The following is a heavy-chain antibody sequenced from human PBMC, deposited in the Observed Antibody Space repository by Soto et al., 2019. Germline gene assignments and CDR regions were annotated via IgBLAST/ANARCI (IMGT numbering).Heavy chain of an antibody. Sequence: QVQLVQSGAEVKKPGSSVKVSCKASGGTFSSYAISWVRQAPGQGLEWMGGIIPIFGTANYAQKFQGRVTITXXEXTXXAQLELSRRRSEDAAGYYCARYNELGCYGHDGMDVWGQGTTVTVSS. CDR3: ARYNELGCYGHDGMDV. D-gene: IGHD7-27*01. J-gene: IGHJ6*02. CDR1: GGTFSSYA. V-gene: IGHV1-69*05. CDR2: IIPIFGTA.